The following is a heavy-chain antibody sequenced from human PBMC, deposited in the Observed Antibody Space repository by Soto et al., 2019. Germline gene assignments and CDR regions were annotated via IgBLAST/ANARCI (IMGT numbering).Heavy chain of an antibody. CDR3: VRSRGGYSYGTPFDY. CDR1: GGSFSGYY. CDR2: INHSGST. V-gene: IGHV4-34*01. J-gene: IGHJ4*02. Sequence: PSETLSLTCAVYGGSFSGYYWTWIRQPPGTGLEWIGEINHSGSTNYNPSLKSRVTTSRDNAVNSLYLQMNSLRPEDTALYYCVRSRGGYSYGTPFDYWGQGTLVTVSS. D-gene: IGHD5-18*01.